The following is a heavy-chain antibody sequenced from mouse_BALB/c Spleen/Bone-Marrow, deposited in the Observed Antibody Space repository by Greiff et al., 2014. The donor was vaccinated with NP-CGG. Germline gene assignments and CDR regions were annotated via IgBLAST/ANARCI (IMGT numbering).Heavy chain of an antibody. CDR3: ARLGYYGGFAY. Sequence: EVQLVESGGGLVQPGGSLKLSRAASGFDFSRYWMSWVRQAPGKGLEWIGEINPDSSTISYTPSLKDKFIISRDNAKNTLYLQTSKVRSEDTALYYCARLGYYGGFAYWGQGTLVTVSA. D-gene: IGHD2-3*01. CDR2: INPDSSTI. V-gene: IGHV4-1*02. CDR1: GFDFSRYW. J-gene: IGHJ3*01.